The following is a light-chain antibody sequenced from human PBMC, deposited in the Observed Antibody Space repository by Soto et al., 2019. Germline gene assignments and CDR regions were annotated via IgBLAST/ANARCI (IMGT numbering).Light chain of an antibody. Sequence: DIQMTQSPSSLSASLGDKLTITCRASQSISNYLNWYQQKPGKAPKLLIYAASTLQTGVPSRFSGSGSGTHFTLSISSLQPEDFVTYYCQQSYGAPFTFGPGTNV. J-gene: IGKJ3*01. V-gene: IGKV1-39*01. CDR1: QSISNY. CDR3: QQSYGAPFT. CDR2: AAS.